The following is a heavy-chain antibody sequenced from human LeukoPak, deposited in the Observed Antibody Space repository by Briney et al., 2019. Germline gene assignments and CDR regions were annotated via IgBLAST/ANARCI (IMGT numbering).Heavy chain of an antibody. Sequence: SETLSLTCAVYGGSFSGYYWSWIRQPPGKGLEWIGEINHSGSTNYNPSLKSRVTISVDTSKNQFSLKLSSVTAADTAVYYCARHGAFGNYYFDYWGQGTLVTVSS. CDR2: INHSGST. CDR1: GGSFSGYY. CDR3: ARHGAFGNYYFDY. J-gene: IGHJ4*02. D-gene: IGHD1-14*01. V-gene: IGHV4-34*01.